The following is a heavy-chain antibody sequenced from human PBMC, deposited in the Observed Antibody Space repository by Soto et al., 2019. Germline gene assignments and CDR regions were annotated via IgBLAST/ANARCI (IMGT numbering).Heavy chain of an antibody. CDR3: ARALGRVLRGVHFDY. D-gene: IGHD3-10*01. CDR2: ISSSSSTI. V-gene: IGHV3-48*02. CDR1: GFTFSSYS. J-gene: IGHJ4*02. Sequence: EVQLVESGGGLVQPGGSLRLSCAASGFTFSSYSMNWVRQAPGKGLEWVSYISSSSSTIYYADSVKGRFTISRDNAKNSLYLQMNSLRDEDTAVYYFARALGRVLRGVHFDYWGQGTLVTVSS.